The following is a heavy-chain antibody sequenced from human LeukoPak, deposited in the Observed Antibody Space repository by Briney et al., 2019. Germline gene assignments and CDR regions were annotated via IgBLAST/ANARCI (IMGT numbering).Heavy chain of an antibody. Sequence: SGGSLRLSCAASGFTFSNYAIHWVRQAPGKGLEWVAVISYDGGNKYYADSVKGRFTTSRDNSKNTLYLQMNSLRPEDTAVYYCARGRRYYGSGSYYWGQGTLVTVSS. CDR3: ARGRRYYGSGSYY. CDR1: GFTFSNYA. CDR2: ISYDGGNK. D-gene: IGHD3-10*01. J-gene: IGHJ4*02. V-gene: IGHV3-30-3*01.